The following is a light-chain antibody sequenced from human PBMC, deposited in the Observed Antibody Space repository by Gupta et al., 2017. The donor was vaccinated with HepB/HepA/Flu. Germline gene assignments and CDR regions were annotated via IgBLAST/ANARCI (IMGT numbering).Light chain of an antibody. V-gene: IGKV4-1*01. CDR2: WAS. Sequence: DIVMTQSPDSLAVSLGERATINGKSSRSVFSPSNSNNNLAWYQQKPGQPPKLLIYWASIRESGVPGQFSGSRAGTDFTLTISSLQAEDVAVYYCQQYYSSPWTFGQGTRVEIK. J-gene: IGKJ1*01. CDR3: QQYYSSPWT. CDR1: RSVFSPSNSNNN.